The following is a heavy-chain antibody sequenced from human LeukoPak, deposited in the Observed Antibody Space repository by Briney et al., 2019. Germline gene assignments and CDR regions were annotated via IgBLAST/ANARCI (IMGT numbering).Heavy chain of an antibody. V-gene: IGHV3-7*01. D-gene: IGHD3-22*01. CDR1: GFTFSRYW. Sequence: GGSLRLSCAASGFTFSRYWMSWVRQAPGKGLEWVANIKEDGSEKYYVDSVKGRFTISRDNAKKSLYLQMNSLRAEDTAVYYCARDQVLAMIGVLQGAFDIWGQGTTVTVSS. CDR2: IKEDGSEK. J-gene: IGHJ3*02. CDR3: ARDQVLAMIGVLQGAFDI.